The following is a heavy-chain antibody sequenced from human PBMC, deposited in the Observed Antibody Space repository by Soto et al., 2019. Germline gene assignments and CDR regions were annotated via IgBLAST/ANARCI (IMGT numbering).Heavy chain of an antibody. Sequence: QVQLVQSGAEVKKPGASVKVSCKASGYTFSTYGISWVRQAPGQGLEWMGWINGYNGNTNYAPKLQGRITMTTDTTTTTAYMEQRSLRSDDTAVYYCARMGDVPYYYYGMDVWGQGTTVTVSS. J-gene: IGHJ6*02. CDR1: GYTFSTYG. CDR3: ARMGDVPYYYYGMDV. D-gene: IGHD3-16*01. V-gene: IGHV1-18*01. CDR2: INGYNGNT.